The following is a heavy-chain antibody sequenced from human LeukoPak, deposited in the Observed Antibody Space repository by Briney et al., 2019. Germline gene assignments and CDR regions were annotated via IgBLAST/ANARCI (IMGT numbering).Heavy chain of an antibody. Sequence: PGGSLTLPCAASGFTFSSYSMNWVRQAPGKGLEWVSSISRSSSYIYYADSVKGRFTISRDNAKNSLYLQMNSLRAEDTAVYYCARVFDYGSGSYSFDYWGQGCLVTVSS. D-gene: IGHD3-10*01. V-gene: IGHV3-21*01. CDR1: GFTFSSYS. CDR2: ISRSSSYI. J-gene: IGHJ4*02. CDR3: ARVFDYGSGSYSFDY.